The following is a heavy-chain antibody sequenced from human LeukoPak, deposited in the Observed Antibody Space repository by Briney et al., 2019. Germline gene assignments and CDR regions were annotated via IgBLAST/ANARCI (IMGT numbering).Heavy chain of an antibody. D-gene: IGHD7-27*01. CDR3: ARRQNWGPIGDFDY. CDR1: GGSFSGYY. Sequence: SETLSLTCAVYGGSFSGYYWSWIRQTPGKGLEWIGEFYHSESTNYNPSLTRLVTISVETSKNNLSLTLISISTADTPMYYPARRQNWGPIGDFDYWGQGTLVTVSS. CDR2: FYHSEST. V-gene: IGHV4-34*01. J-gene: IGHJ4*02.